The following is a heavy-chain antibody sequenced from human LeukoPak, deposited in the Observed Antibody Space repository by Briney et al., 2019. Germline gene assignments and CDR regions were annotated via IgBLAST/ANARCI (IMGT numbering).Heavy chain of an antibody. V-gene: IGHV3-48*04. CDR1: GFTFSSYS. D-gene: IGHD2-2*01. J-gene: IGHJ3*02. CDR3: ARDRSYCGSTSCYLHAFDI. Sequence: GGSLRLSCAASGFTFSSYSMNWVRQAPGKGLEWVSYISSSSSTIYYADSVKGRFTISRDNAKNSLYLQMNSLRAEDTAVYYCARDRSYCGSTSCYLHAFDIWGQGTMVTVSS. CDR2: ISSSSSTI.